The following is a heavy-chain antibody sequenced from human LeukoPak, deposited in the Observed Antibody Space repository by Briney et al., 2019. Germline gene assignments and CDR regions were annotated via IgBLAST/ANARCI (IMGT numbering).Heavy chain of an antibody. CDR2: IYYSGST. CDR1: GGSISSYY. J-gene: IGHJ4*02. CDR3: ARGIVATPQPLFDY. Sequence: SETLSLTCTVSGGSISSYYWSLIRQPPGKGLEWIGYIYYSGSTNYNPSLKSRVTISVDTSKNQFSLKLSSVTAADTAVYYCARGIVATPQPLFDYWGQGTLVTVSS. V-gene: IGHV4-59*08. D-gene: IGHD5-12*01.